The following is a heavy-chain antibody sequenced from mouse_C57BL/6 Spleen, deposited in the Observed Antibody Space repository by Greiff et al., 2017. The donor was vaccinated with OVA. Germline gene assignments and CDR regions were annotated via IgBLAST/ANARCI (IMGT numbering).Heavy chain of an antibody. CDR2: IDPSDSYT. V-gene: IGHV1-50*01. J-gene: IGHJ4*01. CDR3: ASGVTSYYAMDY. Sequence: QVQLQQPGAELVKPGASVKLSCKASGYTFTSYWMQWVKQRPGQGLEWIGEIDPSDSYTNYNQKFKGKATLTVDTSSSTAYMQLSSLTSEDSAVYYCASGVTSYYAMDYWGQGTSVTVSS. CDR1: GYTFTSYW. D-gene: IGHD2-5*01.